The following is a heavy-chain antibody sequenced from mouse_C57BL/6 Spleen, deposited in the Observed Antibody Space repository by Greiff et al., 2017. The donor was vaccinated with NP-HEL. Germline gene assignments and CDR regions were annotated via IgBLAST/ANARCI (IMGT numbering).Heavy chain of an antibody. J-gene: IGHJ4*01. CDR2: INPGSGGT. CDR1: GYAFTNYL. Sequence: QVQLQQSGAELVRPGTSVKVSCKASGYAFTNYLIEWVKQRPGQGFEWIGVINPGSGGTNYNEKFKGKATLTADKSSSTAYMQLSSLTSEDSAVYFCARHITSYAMDYWGQGTSVTVSS. V-gene: IGHV1-54*01. D-gene: IGHD1-1*01. CDR3: ARHITSYAMDY.